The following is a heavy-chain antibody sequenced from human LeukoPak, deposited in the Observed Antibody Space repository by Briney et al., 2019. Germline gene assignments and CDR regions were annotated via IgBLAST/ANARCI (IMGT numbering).Heavy chain of an antibody. CDR2: VYPGDSDT. CDR3: ARQGFCSGGSCFSAPFDF. D-gene: IGHD2-15*01. Sequence: AGESLKISCQPSGYTFTNYWIAWVRQMPGKGLEWMGIVYPGDSDTRYSPSFQGQVSISADRSISTAYLQWGSLKASDTAIYYCARQGFCSGGSCFSAPFDFWGQGTLLTVSS. V-gene: IGHV5-51*01. CDR1: GYTFTNYW. J-gene: IGHJ4*02.